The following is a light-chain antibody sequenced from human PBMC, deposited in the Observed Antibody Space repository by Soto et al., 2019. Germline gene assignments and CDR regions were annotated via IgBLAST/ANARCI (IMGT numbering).Light chain of an antibody. J-gene: IGLJ2*01. CDR1: SSNIGSNY. CDR3: AAWDDNLSGVV. Sequence: QSVLTQPPSASGTPGQRVTISCSGSSSNIGSNYVYWYQQLPGTAPKVLMYRNNQRPSGVPDRFSGSKSGTSASLAISGLRSEDEADYYCAAWDDNLSGVVFGGGTKLTVL. V-gene: IGLV1-47*01. CDR2: RNN.